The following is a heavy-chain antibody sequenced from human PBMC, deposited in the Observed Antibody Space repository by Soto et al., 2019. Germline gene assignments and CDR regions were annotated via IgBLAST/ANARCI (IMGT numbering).Heavy chain of an antibody. J-gene: IGHJ6*03. V-gene: IGHV5-51*01. Sequence: GDSLKISCKGSGYSFTTYWLGWGRQMPGKGLEWMGIIYPGDSDTRYSPSFQGQVTISADKSITTAYLQWSSLKASDTAMYYCARRGVATRLNYYYLAVWDKGTSVTVSS. CDR2: IYPGDSDT. CDR1: GYSFTTYW. CDR3: ARRGVATRLNYYYLAV. D-gene: IGHD6-6*01.